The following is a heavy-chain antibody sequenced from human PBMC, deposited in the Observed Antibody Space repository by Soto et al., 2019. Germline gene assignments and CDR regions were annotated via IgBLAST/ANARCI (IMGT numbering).Heavy chain of an antibody. CDR3: ARGTDYSSYEWFDP. V-gene: IGHV4-34*01. Sequence: QVQLQQWGAGLLKPSETLSLTCAVYGGSFSGYYWSWIRQPPGKGLEWIGEINHSGSTNYNPSLKSRVTISVDTSKNQFSLKLSSVTAADTAVYYCARGTDYSSYEWFDPWGQGTLVTVSS. CDR1: GGSFSGYY. D-gene: IGHD4-4*01. J-gene: IGHJ5*02. CDR2: INHSGST.